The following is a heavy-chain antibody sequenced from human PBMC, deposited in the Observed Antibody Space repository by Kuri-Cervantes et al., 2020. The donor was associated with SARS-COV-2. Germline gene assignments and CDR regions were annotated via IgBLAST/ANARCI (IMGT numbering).Heavy chain of an antibody. CDR2: IYYSGST. V-gene: IGHV4-39*02. CDR1: GGSISSYY. J-gene: IGHJ6*03. CDR3: ARDNVDYYYMDV. D-gene: IGHD2-21*01. Sequence: SETLSLTCTVSGGSISSYYWGWIRQPPGKGLEWIGSIYYSGSTYYNPSLKSRVTISVDTSKNQFSLKLSSVTAADTAVYYCARDNVDYYYMDVWGKGTTVTVSS.